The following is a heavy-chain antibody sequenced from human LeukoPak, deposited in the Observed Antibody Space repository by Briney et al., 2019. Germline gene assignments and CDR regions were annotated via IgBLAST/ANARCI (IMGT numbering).Heavy chain of an antibody. Sequence: SETLSLTCAVSGASISSSNWLSWVRQPPGKGLEWIGEIYHSGSTNYNPSLKSRVSISVDTSKNQFSLKLNSVTPEDTAVYYCSRGRYFDWLPMGGYFQHWGQGTLVTVSS. CDR1: GASISSSNW. V-gene: IGHV4-4*02. CDR2: IYHSGST. CDR3: SRGRYFDWLPMGGYFQH. J-gene: IGHJ1*01. D-gene: IGHD3-9*01.